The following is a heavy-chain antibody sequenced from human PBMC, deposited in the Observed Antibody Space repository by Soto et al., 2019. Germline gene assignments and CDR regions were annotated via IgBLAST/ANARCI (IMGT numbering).Heavy chain of an antibody. V-gene: IGHV4-34*01. Sequence: SETLSLTCAVYGGSFSGYYWSWIRQPPGKGLEWIGEINHSGSTNYNPSLKSRVTISVDTSKNQFSLKLSSVTAADTAVYYCARNVMTTVTTISVFDIWGQGTTVTVSS. CDR3: ARNVMTTVTTISVFDI. CDR1: GGSFSGYY. CDR2: INHSGST. D-gene: IGHD4-4*01. J-gene: IGHJ3*02.